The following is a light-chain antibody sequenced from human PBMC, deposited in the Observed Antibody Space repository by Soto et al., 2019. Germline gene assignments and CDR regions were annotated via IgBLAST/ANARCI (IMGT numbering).Light chain of an antibody. Sequence: DIVLTQSPGTLSLSPGERATISCRSSQSVSSNYLAWYQQKPGQAPRLLIYGASSRATGIPDRFSGSASGTDFTLTISRLEPEDLALYYCQQYGRSPTFGQGTKVEIK. CDR1: QSVSSNY. V-gene: IGKV3-20*01. CDR2: GAS. J-gene: IGKJ1*01. CDR3: QQYGRSPT.